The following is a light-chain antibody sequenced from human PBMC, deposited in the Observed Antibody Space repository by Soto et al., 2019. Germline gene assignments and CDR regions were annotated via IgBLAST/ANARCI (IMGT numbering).Light chain of an antibody. CDR3: SSFAGSNNFPYV. CDR1: SSDVGAYAY. CDR2: EIN. Sequence: QPVLTQPPSASGSPDQSVTISCTGPSSDVGAYAYVAWYQQHPGKSPKLMIYEINKRPSGVPDRFSGSKSGNTASLTVSGLQAEDEADYYCSSFAGSNNFPYVFGTGTKVTVL. J-gene: IGLJ1*01. V-gene: IGLV2-8*01.